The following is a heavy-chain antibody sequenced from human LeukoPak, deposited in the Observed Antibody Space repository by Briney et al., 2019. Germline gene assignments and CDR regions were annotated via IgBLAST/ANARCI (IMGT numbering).Heavy chain of an antibody. CDR3: ARGAQCSGTYCGGYYYYYMDV. D-gene: IGHD2-2*01. V-gene: IGHV3-21*01. Sequence: GGSLRLSCAASGVDFSSHGMNWVRQAPGKGLEWVSYISDSSSYIYYAESVRGRFTISRDDAENSLYLQMNSLRAEDTAVYFCARGAQCSGTYCGGYYYYYMDVWGKGTAVTVSS. CDR2: ISDSSSYI. CDR1: GVDFSSHG. J-gene: IGHJ6*03.